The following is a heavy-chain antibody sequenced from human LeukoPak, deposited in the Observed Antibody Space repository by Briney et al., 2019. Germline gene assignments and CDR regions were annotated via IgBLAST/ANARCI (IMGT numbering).Heavy chain of an antibody. Sequence: PGGSLRLSCAASGFTFSSYWMSWVRQATGKGQKCVANIQHDAGGKNYVVSVKGRLTISRDNAKYALYLQMNSLTAEETAVSYCARLITGTSNYFDCWGQGTLVTVCS. V-gene: IGHV3-7*05. D-gene: IGHD1-7*01. CDR2: IQHDAGGK. CDR3: ARLITGTSNYFDC. CDR1: GFTFSSYW. J-gene: IGHJ4*02.